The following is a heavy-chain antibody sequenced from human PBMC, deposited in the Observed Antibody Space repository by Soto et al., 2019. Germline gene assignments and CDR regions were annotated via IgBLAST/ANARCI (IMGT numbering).Heavy chain of an antibody. Sequence: EVQLVQSGAEVKKPGESLRISCMGSGYIFTTNWISWVRQMPGKGLEWMGKIDPSDSYTIYSPSFRGHVTMSADKSISTAYLQWSSLKASDTAMYYCARGGYNWTPFDYWGQGTLLTVSS. CDR2: IDPSDSYT. CDR3: ARGGYNWTPFDY. D-gene: IGHD1-20*01. CDR1: GYIFTTNW. V-gene: IGHV5-10-1*03. J-gene: IGHJ4*02.